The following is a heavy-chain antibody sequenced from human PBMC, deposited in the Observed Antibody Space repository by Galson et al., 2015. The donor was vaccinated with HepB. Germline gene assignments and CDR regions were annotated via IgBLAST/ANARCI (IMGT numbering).Heavy chain of an antibody. CDR3: AKDSGSSQLGRPTGVAFDY. J-gene: IGHJ4*02. D-gene: IGHD1-1*01. V-gene: IGHV3-23*01. Sequence: SLRLSCAASGFTFSSYAMSWVRQAPGKGLEWVSAISGSGGSTYYADSVKGRFTISRDNSKNTLYLQMNSLRAEDTAVYYCAKDSGSSQLGRPTGVAFDYWGQGTLVTVSS. CDR1: GFTFSSYA. CDR2: ISGSGGST.